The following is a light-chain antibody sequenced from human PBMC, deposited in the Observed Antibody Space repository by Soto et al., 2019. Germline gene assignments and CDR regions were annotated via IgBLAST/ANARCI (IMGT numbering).Light chain of an antibody. Sequence: EIVMTQSPATLSVSPGERATLSCRASQSVSSNLAWYQQKPGQAPRLLIYGASTRATGTPARFSGSGSGTEFTLTISRLEPEDFAVYYCQQYGSSPPTFGQGTRLEI. CDR3: QQYGSSPPT. CDR1: QSVSSN. CDR2: GAS. V-gene: IGKV3-15*01. J-gene: IGKJ5*01.